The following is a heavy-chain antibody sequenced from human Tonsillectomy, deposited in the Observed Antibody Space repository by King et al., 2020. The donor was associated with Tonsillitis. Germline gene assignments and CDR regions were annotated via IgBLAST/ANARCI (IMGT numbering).Heavy chain of an antibody. Sequence: VQLVESGGGVVQPGRSLRLSCAASGFTFSSYGMHWVRQAPGKGLEWVAVISYDGSNKYYADSVKGRFTISRDNSKNTLYLQMNSLRAEDTAVYYCAKVHRGSGCDYWGQGTLVTVSS. CDR1: GFTFSSYG. J-gene: IGHJ4*02. CDR2: ISYDGSNK. D-gene: IGHD3-10*01. V-gene: IGHV3-30*18. CDR3: AKVHRGSGCDY.